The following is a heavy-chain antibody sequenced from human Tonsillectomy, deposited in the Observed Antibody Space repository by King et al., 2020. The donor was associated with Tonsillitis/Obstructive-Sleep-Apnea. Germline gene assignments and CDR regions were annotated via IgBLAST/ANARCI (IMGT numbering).Heavy chain of an antibody. CDR1: GYTFTSYD. J-gene: IGHJ1*01. CDR2: SRPYDGDT. Sequence: QLVQSGAEVKKPGASVKVSCKASGYTFTSYDITWVRQAPGQGLEWMGWSRPYDGDTNYAQKLQGRVTMTSDTSTTTAYMELRGLRSDDTAVYYCARDFYDSSGYYNGYFQHWGQGTLVTVSS. D-gene: IGHD3-22*01. CDR3: ARDFYDSSGYYNGYFQH. V-gene: IGHV1-18*01.